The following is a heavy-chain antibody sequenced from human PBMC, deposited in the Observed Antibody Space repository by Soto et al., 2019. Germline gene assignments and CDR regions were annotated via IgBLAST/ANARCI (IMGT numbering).Heavy chain of an antibody. J-gene: IGHJ6*02. CDR1: GFTFDDYG. Sequence: PAGSLRLSCAASGFTFDDYGMSWVRQAPGKGLEWVSGINWNGGSTGYADSVKGRFTISRDNAKNSLYLQMNSLRAEDTALYYSARGYWIHSNYVFWSGYERAPSNNYYCMHAWGQGPPITVSS. CDR2: INWNGGST. V-gene: IGHV3-20*04. CDR3: ARGYWIHSNYVFWSGYERAPSNNYYCMHA. D-gene: IGHD3-3*01.